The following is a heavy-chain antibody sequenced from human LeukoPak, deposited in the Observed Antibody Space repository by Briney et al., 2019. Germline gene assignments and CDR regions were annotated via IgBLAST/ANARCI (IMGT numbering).Heavy chain of an antibody. J-gene: IGHJ6*02. CDR1: GYTFTGYY. D-gene: IGHD3-9*01. CDR2: INPNSGGT. V-gene: IGHV1-2*06. CDR3: ARVNFVARGMDV. Sequence: ASVKVSCKASGYTFTGYYMHWVRQAPGQGLEWMGRINPNSGGTNYAQKFQGRVTMTRDTSISTAYMELSRLRSDDTAVYYCARVNFVARGMDVWGQGTTVTVSS.